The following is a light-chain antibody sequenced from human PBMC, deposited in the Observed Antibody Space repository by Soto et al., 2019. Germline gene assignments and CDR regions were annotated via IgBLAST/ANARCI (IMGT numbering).Light chain of an antibody. J-gene: IGKJ2*01. CDR1: QTINTY. CDR3: QQGSSPPYT. V-gene: IGKV1-39*01. CDR2: AAS. Sequence: DIQVTQSPSSLSASVGDTVTISCRTSQTINTYLNWYQQQPGRAPKLLIFAASTLLRGVPSRFTGSGSGTDFTLTITGLQPEDFATYFCQQGSSPPYTFGPGTQL.